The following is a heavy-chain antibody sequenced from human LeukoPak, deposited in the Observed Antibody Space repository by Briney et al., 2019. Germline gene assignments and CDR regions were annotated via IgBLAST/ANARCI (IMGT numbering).Heavy chain of an antibody. CDR2: IKQDGSER. CDR1: GFTFISYW. CDR3: AGSGWQVYFDY. V-gene: IGHV3-7*01. D-gene: IGHD6-19*01. Sequence: GGSLRLSCAASGFTFISYWMSWVRQAPGKGLEWVANIKQDGSERYYVDSVKGRFTISRDDAKNSLYLQMNSLRAEDTGVYYCAGSGWQVYFDYWGQGTLVTVSS. J-gene: IGHJ4*02.